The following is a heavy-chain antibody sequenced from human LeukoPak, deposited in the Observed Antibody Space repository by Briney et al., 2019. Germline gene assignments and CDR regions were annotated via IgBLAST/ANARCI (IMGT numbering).Heavy chain of an antibody. V-gene: IGHV1-69*05. Sequence: SVKVSCKASGGTFNTYAITWVRQAPGQGLEWMGGIIPLFGTANFAQRFQGRVTLTTDESTSTAYMELSSLISEDTAIYYCARVDRYHFYLDVWGKGTTVTVSS. J-gene: IGHJ6*03. CDR3: ARVDRYHFYLDV. CDR1: GGTFNTYA. CDR2: IIPLFGTA.